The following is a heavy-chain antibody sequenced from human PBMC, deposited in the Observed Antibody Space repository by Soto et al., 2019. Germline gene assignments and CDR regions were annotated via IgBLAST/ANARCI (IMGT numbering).Heavy chain of an antibody. J-gene: IGHJ4*02. CDR2: ISAYNGNP. CDR1: GYTFTSYG. D-gene: IGHD1-26*01. CDR3: ARARRGLPQVGYLDY. Sequence: QVQLVQSGAEVKKPGASVKVSCKASGYTFTSYGISWVRQAPGQGLEWMGWISAYNGNPNYAQKLQGRVTTTTDAATSTADMELRSLGSDDTAVYYCARARRGLPQVGYLDYWFQGTLVTVSS. V-gene: IGHV1-18*01.